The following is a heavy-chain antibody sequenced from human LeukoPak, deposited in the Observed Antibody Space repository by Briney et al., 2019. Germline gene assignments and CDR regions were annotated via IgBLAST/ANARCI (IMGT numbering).Heavy chain of an antibody. D-gene: IGHD1/OR15-1a*01. CDR3: ARDSGNWNIDY. V-gene: IGHV4-38-2*02. Sequence: PSETLSLTCAASGFSVSTIHYYWGWVRQSPGKGLEWIAGIDHGGGIHCIPSLQSRLTISRDTSNNHFSLRLSSVTAADTAVYYCARDSGNWNIDYWGRGILVTVSS. J-gene: IGHJ4*02. CDR2: IDHGGGI. CDR1: GFSVSTIHYY.